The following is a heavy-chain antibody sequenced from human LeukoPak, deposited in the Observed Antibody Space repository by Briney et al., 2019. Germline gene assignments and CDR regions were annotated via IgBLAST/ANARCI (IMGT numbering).Heavy chain of an antibody. CDR3: ARHYHPKYYGDYSDYYYGMDV. D-gene: IGHD4-17*01. J-gene: IGHJ6*02. Sequence: PSETLSLTCTVSGGSISSYYWSWIRQPPGKGLEWIGYIYYSGSTNYNPSLKSRVTISVDTSKNQFSLKLSSVTAADTAVYYCARHYHPKYYGDYSDYYYGMDVWGQGTTVTVSS. CDR2: IYYSGST. CDR1: GGSISSYY. V-gene: IGHV4-59*08.